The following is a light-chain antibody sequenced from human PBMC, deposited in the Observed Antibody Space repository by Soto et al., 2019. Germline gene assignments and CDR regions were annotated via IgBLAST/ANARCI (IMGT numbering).Light chain of an antibody. CDR3: SSYAGSNNWV. CDR1: SSHVGGYNY. CDR2: EVT. V-gene: IGLV2-8*01. Sequence: QAALTQPPAASASPGQSVTFSCTGTSSHVGGYNYVSWYQQHPGRAPKLIIYEVTKRPSGVPDRFSGSKSGNTASLTVSGLQAEDEADYYCSSYAGSNNWVFGGGTKLTVL. J-gene: IGLJ3*02.